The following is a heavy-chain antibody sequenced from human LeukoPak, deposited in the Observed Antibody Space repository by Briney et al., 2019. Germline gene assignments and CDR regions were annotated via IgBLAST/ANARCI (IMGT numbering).Heavy chain of an antibody. Sequence: PGGSLRLSCVASKFTFSSYWMSWVRQAPGKGLEWVANIKRDGSEEYYVDSVKGRFTISRDNAKNSLYLQVNSLRAEDTAVYYCARDPYSNFFGAFDIWGQGIMVTVSS. CDR2: IKRDGSEE. V-gene: IGHV3-7*04. D-gene: IGHD6-13*01. CDR3: ARDPYSNFFGAFDI. CDR1: KFTFSSYW. J-gene: IGHJ3*02.